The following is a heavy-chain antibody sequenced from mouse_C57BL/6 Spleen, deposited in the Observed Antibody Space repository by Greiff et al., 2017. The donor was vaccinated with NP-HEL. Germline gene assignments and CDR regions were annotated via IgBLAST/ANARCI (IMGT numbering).Heavy chain of an antibody. V-gene: IGHV5-9-1*02. CDR1: GFTFSSYA. Sequence: EVKLVESGEGLVKPGGSLKLSCAASGFTFSSYAMSWVRQTPEKRLEWVAYISSGGDYIYYADTVKGRFTISRDNTRNTLYLQMSILKSEDTAMYYCTRENGEYWGQGTTLTVSS. CDR2: ISSGGDYI. J-gene: IGHJ2*01. CDR3: TRENGEY.